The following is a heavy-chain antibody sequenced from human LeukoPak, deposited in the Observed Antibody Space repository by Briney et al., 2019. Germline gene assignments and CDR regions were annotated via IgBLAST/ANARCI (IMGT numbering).Heavy chain of an antibody. CDR1: GFTFSSYW. D-gene: IGHD3-22*01. V-gene: IGHV3-7*01. CDR3: ARDRIRSGYSADY. Sequence: GGSLRLSCAASGFTFSSYWMSWVRQAPGKGLEWVANIKQDGSEKYYVDPVKGRFTISRDNAKNSLYLQMNSLRAEDTAVYYCARDRIRSGYSADYWGQGTLVTVSS. J-gene: IGHJ4*02. CDR2: IKQDGSEK.